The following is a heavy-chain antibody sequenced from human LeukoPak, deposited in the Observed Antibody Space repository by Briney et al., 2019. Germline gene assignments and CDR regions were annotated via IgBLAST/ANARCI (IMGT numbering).Heavy chain of an antibody. Sequence: GGSLRLSFTASGFIFDTHTLTWVRQAPGKGLEWVASISGSGDSTNYGDSVKGRFTLSRDNFKRTVHLEMSNLRADDTAMYYCVRRAAVRGMDFWGLGTTVIVSS. D-gene: IGHD1-14*01. CDR3: VRRAAVRGMDF. V-gene: IGHV3-23*01. CDR1: GFIFDTHT. CDR2: ISGSGDST. J-gene: IGHJ6*02.